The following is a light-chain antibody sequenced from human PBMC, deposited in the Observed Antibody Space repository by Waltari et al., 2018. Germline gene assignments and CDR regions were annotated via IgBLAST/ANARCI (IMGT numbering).Light chain of an antibody. CDR1: NSNIGSNS. CDR2: GGS. CDR3: ATSDDGLPGWV. V-gene: IGLV1-44*01. J-gene: IGLJ3*02. Sequence: QSVVTQPPSASGTPGQRVTISCSGSNSNIGSNSVNWYQQLPGAAPKLHIYGGSHRPSVVPDRFSGSKSDTSASLSISGLQSEDEADYYCATSDDGLPGWVFGGGTKLTVV.